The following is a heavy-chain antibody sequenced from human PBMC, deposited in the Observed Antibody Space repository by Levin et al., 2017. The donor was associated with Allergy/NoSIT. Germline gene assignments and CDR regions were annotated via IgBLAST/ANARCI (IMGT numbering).Heavy chain of an antibody. V-gene: IGHV3-30-3*01. CDR1: GFTFSSYA. D-gene: IGHD3-22*01. CDR2: ISYDGSNK. Sequence: GGSLRLSCAASGFTFSSYAMHWVRQAPGKGLEWVAVISYDGSNKYYADSVKGRFTISRDNSKNTLYLQMNSLRAEDTAVYYCARKGEGITMIVVGLYGMDVWGQGTTVTVSS. J-gene: IGHJ6*02. CDR3: ARKGEGITMIVVGLYGMDV.